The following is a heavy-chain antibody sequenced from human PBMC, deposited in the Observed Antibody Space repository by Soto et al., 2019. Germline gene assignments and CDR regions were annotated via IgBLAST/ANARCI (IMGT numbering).Heavy chain of an antibody. CDR2: INPKSGDT. CDR1: GYTFTGYY. V-gene: IGHV1-2*02. Sequence: QEQLVQSGAEVKQPGASVKVSCKASGYTFTGYYIHWVRQAPGQELEWMGWINPKSGDTKYAQKFQGRVTVTRDTSISTAYMELSRLRADDTAVYYCARSSGGYSYNGMDVWGQGTTVTVSS. D-gene: IGHD1-26*01. J-gene: IGHJ6*02. CDR3: ARSSGGYSYNGMDV.